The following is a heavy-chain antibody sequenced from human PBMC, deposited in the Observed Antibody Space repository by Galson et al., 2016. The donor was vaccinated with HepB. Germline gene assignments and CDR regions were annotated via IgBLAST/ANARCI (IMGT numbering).Heavy chain of an antibody. Sequence: SVKVSCKASGYTFTSYGIGWVRQAPGQGLEWMGWISAYNDNTHYAQNLQGRVTLTTDPSTSTAYMELRSLRADDTAVYYCARDSGLEVFRDYWGQGTLVTVSS. CDR2: ISAYNDNT. D-gene: IGHD1-1*01. CDR1: GYTFTSYG. CDR3: ARDSGLEVFRDY. J-gene: IGHJ4*02. V-gene: IGHV1-18*01.